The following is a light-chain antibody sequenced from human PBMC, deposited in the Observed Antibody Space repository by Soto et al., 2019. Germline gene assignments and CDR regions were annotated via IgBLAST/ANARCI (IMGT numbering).Light chain of an antibody. J-gene: IGKJ4*01. Sequence: IVLTQSPDTLSLSPGQRATLSCRASQSVSRRYLAWYQQKPGQAPILLIYDVSERASDIPARFSGSGSGTDFTLTINRLVPEDVAVYYCQYQGSFGGGTKVEIK. V-gene: IGKV3-20*01. CDR1: QSVSRRY. CDR2: DVS. CDR3: QYQGS.